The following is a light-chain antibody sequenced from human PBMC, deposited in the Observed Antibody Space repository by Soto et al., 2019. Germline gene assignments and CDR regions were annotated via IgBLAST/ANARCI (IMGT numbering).Light chain of an antibody. CDR2: DTT. Sequence: QAVVTQELSLTVSPGGTVTLTCGSRTGAVTNGHYPSWFQQKPRQAPRTLIYDTTNRHSWTPARFSGSLLAGKAALTLSGAQLEDEAEYYCLLSYNGRYVLGSGTKVPVL. CDR1: TGAVTNGHY. V-gene: IGLV7-46*01. J-gene: IGLJ1*01. CDR3: LLSYNGRYV.